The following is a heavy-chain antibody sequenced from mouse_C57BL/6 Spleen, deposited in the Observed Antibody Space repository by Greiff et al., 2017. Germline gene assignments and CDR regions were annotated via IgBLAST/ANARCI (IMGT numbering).Heavy chain of an antibody. V-gene: IGHV1-64*01. CDR3: ARGELTGAWFAY. CDR2: IHPKSGST. Sequence: QVQLKQPGAELVKPGASVKLSCKASGYTFTSYWMHWVKQRPGQGLEWIGMIHPKSGSTNYNEKFKSKATLTVDKSSSTAYMQLSSLTSEDSAVYYCARGELTGAWFAYWGQGTLVTVSA. CDR1: GYTFTSYW. D-gene: IGHD4-1*01. J-gene: IGHJ3*01.